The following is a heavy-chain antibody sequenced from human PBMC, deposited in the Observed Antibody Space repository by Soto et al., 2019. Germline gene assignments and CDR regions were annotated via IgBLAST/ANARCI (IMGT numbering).Heavy chain of an antibody. D-gene: IGHD3-10*01. V-gene: IGHV4-4*07. CDR3: ARTLSGFTYGSRQFYFDY. J-gene: IGHJ4*02. Sequence: SETLSLTCTVSGDPITSYCWTWLRQPAGKGLEGIGHVFPGGPTSHNSSLKSRVSMSVDTSKNQFSLTLTPVTAADTAVYYCARTLSGFTYGSRQFYFDYWGQGTLVTVSS. CDR2: VFPGGPT. CDR1: GDPITSYC.